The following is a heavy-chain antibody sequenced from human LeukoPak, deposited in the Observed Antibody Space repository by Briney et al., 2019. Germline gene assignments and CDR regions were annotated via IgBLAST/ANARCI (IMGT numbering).Heavy chain of an antibody. J-gene: IGHJ5*02. CDR1: GGSISSYY. Sequence: SETLSLTCTVSGGSISSYYWSWIRQPPGKGLEWIGYIYYSGSTNYNPSLKSRVTISVDTSKNQFSLKLSSVTAADTAVYYCARKSNIVVVPAAGPPNWFDPWGQGTLVTVSS. CDR3: ARKSNIVVVPAAGPPNWFDP. CDR2: IYYSGST. D-gene: IGHD2-2*01. V-gene: IGHV4-59*12.